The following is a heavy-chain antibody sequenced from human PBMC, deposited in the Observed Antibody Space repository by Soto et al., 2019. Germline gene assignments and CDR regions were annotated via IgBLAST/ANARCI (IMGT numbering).Heavy chain of an antibody. Sequence: SETLSLTCQSYGEPKRGFFWSLIRQSPGKGLEWIGEINHSGSSTNYNPSLRGRVTMSVDTSKNQFSLKLTSVNAADTAVYYCTRGGDAYKNGHWGQG. V-gene: IGHV4-34*01. CDR2: INHSGSST. CDR1: GEPKRGFF. J-gene: IGHJ1*01. CDR3: TRGGDAYKNGH. D-gene: IGHD1-1*01.